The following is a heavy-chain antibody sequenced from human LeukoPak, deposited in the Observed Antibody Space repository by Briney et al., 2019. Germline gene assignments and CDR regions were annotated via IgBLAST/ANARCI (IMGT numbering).Heavy chain of an antibody. Sequence: QPGGSLRLSCAASGFTFSSYAMSWVRQAPGKGLEWVSVISGSGGSTYYADSVKGRFTISRDNSKNTLYLQMNSLRAEDTAVYYCAKDRVGSGWYFDLWGRGTLVTVSS. J-gene: IGHJ2*01. V-gene: IGHV3-23*01. D-gene: IGHD6-19*01. CDR2: ISGSGGST. CDR3: AKDRVGSGWYFDL. CDR1: GFTFSSYA.